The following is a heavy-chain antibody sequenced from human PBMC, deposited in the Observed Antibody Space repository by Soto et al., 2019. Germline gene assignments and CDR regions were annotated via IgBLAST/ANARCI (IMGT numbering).Heavy chain of an antibody. D-gene: IGHD3-10*01. CDR1: GVSMISGNW. V-gene: IGHV4-4*02. Sequence: SETLSLTCAVSGVSMISGNWCTWVRQSPQRGLEYIGEIFHDGTANYYPSFERRVAISVDTSKNQFSLKLTSVTAADTAIYFCARLVYDTRLNYMYFDFWGQGTLVTVSS. CDR2: IFHDGTA. CDR3: ARLVYDTRLNYMYFDF. J-gene: IGHJ4*02.